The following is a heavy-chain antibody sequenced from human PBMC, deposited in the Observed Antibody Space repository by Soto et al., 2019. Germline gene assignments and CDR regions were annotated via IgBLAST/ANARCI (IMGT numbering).Heavy chain of an antibody. V-gene: IGHV3-23*01. D-gene: IGHD3-10*01. Sequence: EVQLLESGGGLVQPGGSLRLSCEASGFTFSNYAMTWVRQAPGKGLEWVSVISGTGGGTNNADSAKGRFATSRDNSKNTLYLQMNSLRAEDTAVYYCAKRAFYGWGIPNYYGMDVWGQGTAVTVSS. CDR3: AKRAFYGWGIPNYYGMDV. CDR1: GFTFSNYA. J-gene: IGHJ6*02. CDR2: ISGTGGGT.